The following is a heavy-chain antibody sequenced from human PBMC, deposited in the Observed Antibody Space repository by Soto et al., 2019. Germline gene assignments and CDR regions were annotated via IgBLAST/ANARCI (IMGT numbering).Heavy chain of an antibody. Sequence: GGFLRLSCAASGFTVSSNYMSWVRQAPGKGLEWVSVIYSGGSTYYADSVKGRFTISRDNSKNTLYLQMNSLRAEDTAVYYCARDREYYDSSGYPSLDAFDIWGQGTMVTVSS. V-gene: IGHV3-66*01. CDR3: ARDREYYDSSGYPSLDAFDI. J-gene: IGHJ3*02. D-gene: IGHD3-22*01. CDR2: IYSGGST. CDR1: GFTVSSNY.